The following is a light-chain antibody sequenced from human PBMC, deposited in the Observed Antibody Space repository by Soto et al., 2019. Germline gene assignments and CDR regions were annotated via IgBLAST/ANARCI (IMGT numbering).Light chain of an antibody. V-gene: IGKV3-20*01. CDR1: QSVGSTF. J-gene: IGKJ1*01. CDR3: GQFVSSPPRT. Sequence: EIVLTQSPGTLSLSPGERATLSCRASQSVGSTFLAWYQQKPGQAPRLLIYGVSTRATGIPDRCSGSWSGTDFALAISRLEPEDFAVYYCGQFVSSPPRTFGQGTKVKIK. CDR2: GVS.